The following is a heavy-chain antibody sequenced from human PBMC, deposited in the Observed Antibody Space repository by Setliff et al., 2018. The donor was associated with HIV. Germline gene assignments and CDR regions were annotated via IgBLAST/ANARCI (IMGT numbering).Heavy chain of an antibody. CDR3: ASGEDSGTYGEPYDS. J-gene: IGHJ4*02. CDR1: GGSISSFSYH. D-gene: IGHD1-26*01. V-gene: IGHV4-39*01. CDR2: VYHSGGT. Sequence: SETLSLTCTVSGGSISSFSYHWAWIRQSPGKGLEWIGNVYHSGGTDYDPSLRSRVTISVDTSTNQFSLKLHSVTAADTAVYYCASGEDSGTYGEPYDSWGQGALVTVSS.